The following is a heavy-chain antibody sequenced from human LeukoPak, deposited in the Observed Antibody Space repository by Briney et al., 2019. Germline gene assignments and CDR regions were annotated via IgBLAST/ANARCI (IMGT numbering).Heavy chain of an antibody. CDR2: INHSGST. CDR1: GGSFSGYY. D-gene: IGHD3-10*01. V-gene: IGHV4-34*01. J-gene: IGHJ4*02. CDR3: ARRGVRYYGSGSYYNV. Sequence: PSETLSLTCAVYGGSFSGYYWSWIRQPPGKGLEWIGEINHSGSTNYNPSLKSRVTISVDTSKNQFSLKLSSVTAAETAVYYCARRGVRYYGSGSYYNVWGQGTLVTVSS.